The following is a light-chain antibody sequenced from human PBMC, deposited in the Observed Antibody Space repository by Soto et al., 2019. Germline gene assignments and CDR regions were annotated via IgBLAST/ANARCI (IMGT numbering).Light chain of an antibody. CDR1: SSDVGGYNY. J-gene: IGLJ3*02. CDR2: DVS. V-gene: IGLV2-14*01. CDR3: SSYTSSSTRL. Sequence: QPALTQPASVSGSPGQSITISCTGTSSDVGGYNYVSWYQQYPGKAPKVMIFDVSNRPSGVSDRFSGSKSGNTAFLTISGLQAEDEADYYCSSYTSSSTRLFGGGTKLTVL.